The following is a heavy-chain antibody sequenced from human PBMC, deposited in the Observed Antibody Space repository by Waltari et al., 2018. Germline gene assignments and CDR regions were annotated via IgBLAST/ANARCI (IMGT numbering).Heavy chain of an antibody. V-gene: IGHV4-39*07. CDR1: GGSISSSSYY. Sequence: QLQLQESGPGLVKPSETLSLTCTVSGGSISSSSYYWGWIRQPPGKGLEWIGSIYYSGSTYYNPSLKSRVTISVDTSKNQFSLKLSSVTAADTAVYYCARVVGGRTFDIWGQGTMVTVSS. CDR3: ARVVGGRTFDI. J-gene: IGHJ3*02. CDR2: IYYSGST. D-gene: IGHD1-26*01.